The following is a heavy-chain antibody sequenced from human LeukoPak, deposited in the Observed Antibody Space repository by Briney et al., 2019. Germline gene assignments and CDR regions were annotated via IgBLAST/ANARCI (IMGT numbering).Heavy chain of an antibody. CDR1: GFAFNNYA. J-gene: IGHJ3*02. CDR2: INDNGGQR. V-gene: IGHV3-23*01. D-gene: IGHD1-26*01. CDR3: AKTPVGAPGAFDI. Sequence: GGSLRLSCAASGFAFNNYAMTWVRQAPGKGLEWVSNINDNGGQRHYADSVKGRFTISRDNSKNTLYLQMNSLRAEDTAVYYCAKTPVGAPGAFDIWGQGTMVTVSS.